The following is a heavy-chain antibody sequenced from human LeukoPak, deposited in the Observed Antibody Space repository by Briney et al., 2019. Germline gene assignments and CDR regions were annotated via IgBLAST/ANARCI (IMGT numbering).Heavy chain of an antibody. J-gene: IGHJ6*03. D-gene: IGHD6-6*01. CDR2: INHDEFT. Sequence: GPLRLSCAASGFTFSDYYMSWIRQPPGKGLEWIGEINHDEFTNYNPSLKNRVTISVDMSKNQLSLKRSSVTAADTAVYYCARGSSIAARRRYYYYYMDVWGKGTTVTVSS. CDR1: GFTFSDYY. V-gene: IGHV4-34*01. CDR3: ARGSSIAARRRYYYYYMDV.